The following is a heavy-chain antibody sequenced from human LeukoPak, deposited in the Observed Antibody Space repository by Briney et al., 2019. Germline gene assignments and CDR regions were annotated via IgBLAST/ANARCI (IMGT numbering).Heavy chain of an antibody. V-gene: IGHV3-7*01. CDR2: INQGASEI. Sequence: GGSLRLSCAASVFTFSTYWMNWYRQAPGKGLEWVGNINQGASEINYVDSVRGRFTISRDNAKNSLHLQMNSLRAEDTAVYYCATDRDNSDWQKRFDSWGQGTLVTVSS. D-gene: IGHD2-21*02. J-gene: IGHJ4*02. CDR1: VFTFSTYW. CDR3: ATDRDNSDWQKRFDS.